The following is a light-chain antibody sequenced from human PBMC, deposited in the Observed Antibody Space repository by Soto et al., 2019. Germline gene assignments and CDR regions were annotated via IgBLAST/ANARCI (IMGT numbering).Light chain of an antibody. CDR3: QQYGSSPVT. CDR1: QSVGSNF. V-gene: IGKV3-20*01. CDR2: AAS. J-gene: IGKJ4*01. Sequence: EIVLTQSPGTLSLSPGEGATLSCRASQSVGSNFLAWYQQRPGQAPRLLLYAASSRVAGIPDRFSGGGSGTDFTLTTNRLETEDFAMYYCQQYGSSPVTFGGGTKVERK.